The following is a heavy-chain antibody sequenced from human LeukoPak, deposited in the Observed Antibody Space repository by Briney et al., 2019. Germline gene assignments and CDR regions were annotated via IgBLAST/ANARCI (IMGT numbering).Heavy chain of an antibody. CDR2: IFHTGTT. Sequence: ASETLSLTCAVSGGSISSSNWWSWVRQPPGKGLEWIGRIFHTGTTDYKTSLKGRVPISVDKSKNQFSLKLTSVTAADTAVYYCARLTPTTLSLYYYYMDVWGKGTTVTVSS. J-gene: IGHJ6*03. D-gene: IGHD2/OR15-2a*01. CDR3: ARLTPTTLSLYYYYMDV. CDR1: GGSISSSNW. V-gene: IGHV4-4*02.